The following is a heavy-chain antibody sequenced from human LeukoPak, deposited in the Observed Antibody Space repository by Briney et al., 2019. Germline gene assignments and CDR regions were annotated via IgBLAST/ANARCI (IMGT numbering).Heavy chain of an antibody. V-gene: IGHV3-11*01. Sequence: GGSLRLSCTASGFTLSDYYMSWIRQAPGKGLEWVSYSSSSGSTIYYADSVKGRFAISRDNAKNSLYLQMNSLRAEDTAVYYCARRRDFIDYWGQGTLVTVSS. CDR2: SSSSGSTI. J-gene: IGHJ4*02. D-gene: IGHD3/OR15-3a*01. CDR1: GFTLSDYY. CDR3: ARRRDFIDY.